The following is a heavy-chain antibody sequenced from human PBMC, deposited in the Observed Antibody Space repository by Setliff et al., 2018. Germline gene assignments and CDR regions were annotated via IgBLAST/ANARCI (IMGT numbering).Heavy chain of an antibody. CDR3: XXSVDYYDRSGYPYAMDV. V-gene: IGHV1-18*01. J-gene: IGHJ6*02. CDR1: GYTFTRNG. Sequence: ASVKVSCKASGYTFTRNGINWVRQAPGQGLEWMGWISVYNGNTHYAQKFQGRVTMTTXXXTTTXXXXXXXXXXXXXXXXXXXXSVDYYDRSGYPYAMDVWGQGTTVTVSS. D-gene: IGHD3-22*01. CDR2: ISVYNGNT.